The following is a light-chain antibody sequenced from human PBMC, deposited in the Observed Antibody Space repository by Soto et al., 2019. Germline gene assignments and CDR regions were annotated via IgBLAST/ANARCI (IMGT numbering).Light chain of an antibody. Sequence: EIVMTQSTANLSVSPGERDNLXCRASQSVCSYFAWYKQKVGQAPRLLIYGASTRAHGSPARCSGSGSETEFTRTISRRQSEDFAVYYGQQYNKWPRTFGQGTKVDIK. CDR1: QSVCSY. CDR2: GAS. J-gene: IGKJ1*01. V-gene: IGKV3-15*01. CDR3: QQYNKWPRT.